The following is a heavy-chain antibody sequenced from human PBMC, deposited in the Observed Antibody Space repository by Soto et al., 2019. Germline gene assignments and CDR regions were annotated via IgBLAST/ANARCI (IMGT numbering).Heavy chain of an antibody. CDR1: GGSFSGYY. D-gene: IGHD3-3*01. J-gene: IGHJ4*02. V-gene: IGHV4-34*01. CDR2: INHSGST. CDR3: ARDQFNDFWSGYYGLDY. Sequence: PSETLSLTCAVYGGSFSGYYWSWIRQPPGKGLEWIGEINHSGSTNYNPPLKSRVTISVDTSKNQFSLKLSSVTAADTAVYYCARDQFNDFWSGYYGLDYWGQGTLVTVSS.